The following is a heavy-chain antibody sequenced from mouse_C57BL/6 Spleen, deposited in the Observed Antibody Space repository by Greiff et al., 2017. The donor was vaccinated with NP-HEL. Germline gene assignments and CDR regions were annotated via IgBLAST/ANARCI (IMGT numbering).Heavy chain of an antibody. CDR1: GYNFKSSC. Sequence: VQLQQPVAELVRPGSSVKLSCTASGYNFKSSCMDWVKQRPEQGLEWIGSIYPSTGDTKYAPKFQGKATITADTSSNTAYLQLSSLTSEDTAIYYCARREVRTDFDYWGQGTTLTVSS. J-gene: IGHJ2*01. D-gene: IGHD2-1*01. CDR2: IYPSTGDT. V-gene: IGHV14-3*01. CDR3: ARREVRTDFDY.